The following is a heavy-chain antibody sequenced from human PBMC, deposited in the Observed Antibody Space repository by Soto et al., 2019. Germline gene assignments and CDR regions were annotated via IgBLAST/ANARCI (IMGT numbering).Heavy chain of an antibody. D-gene: IGHD6-6*01. CDR1: GGAISSYY. CDR2: IYYSGST. V-gene: IGHV4-59*01. Sequence: SETLSLTCTVSGGAISSYYWSWVRQPPGKGLEWIGYIYYSGSTNYSPSLKSRVTISVDTSKNQFSLKLSSVTAADTAVYYCARGKSIAARRYFDYWGQGTLVTVSS. J-gene: IGHJ4*02. CDR3: ARGKSIAARRYFDY.